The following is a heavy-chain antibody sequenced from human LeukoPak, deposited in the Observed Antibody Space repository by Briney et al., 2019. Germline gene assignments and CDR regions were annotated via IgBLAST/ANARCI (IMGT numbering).Heavy chain of an antibody. Sequence: PGGSLRLSCAASGFTFSNAWMSWVRQAPGKGLEWVGRIKSKTDGGTTDYAAPVKGRFTISRDDSKNTLYLQMNSLKTEDTAVYYCTTLELLWFGELLSGSIYGMDVWGKGTTVTVSS. CDR3: TTLELLWFGELLSGSIYGMDV. CDR1: GFTFSNAW. D-gene: IGHD3-10*01. V-gene: IGHV3-15*01. J-gene: IGHJ6*04. CDR2: IKSKTDGGTT.